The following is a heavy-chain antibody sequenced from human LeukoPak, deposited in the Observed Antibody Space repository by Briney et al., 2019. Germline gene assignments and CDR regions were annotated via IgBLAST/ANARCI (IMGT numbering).Heavy chain of an antibody. CDR3: AELGITMIGGV. V-gene: IGHV3-7*01. CDR1: GFTFNKYW. J-gene: IGHJ6*04. Sequence: PGGSLRLSCAASGFTFNKYWMTWVRQAPGKGLEWVANIKQDGNEKYYVDSVKGRFTISRDNAKNSLYLQMNSLRAEDTAVYYCAELGITMIGGVWGKGTTVTISS. D-gene: IGHD3-10*02. CDR2: IKQDGNEK.